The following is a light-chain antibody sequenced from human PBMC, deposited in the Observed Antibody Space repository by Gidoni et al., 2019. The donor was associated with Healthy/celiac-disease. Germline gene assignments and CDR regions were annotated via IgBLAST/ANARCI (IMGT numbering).Light chain of an antibody. CDR2: WAA. V-gene: IGKV4-1*01. Sequence: DLVMTQSPDSLAVSLSERATINCKSSQSVLYSSNNKNYFALYQQKPGQPPKLLIYWAANRESGVPDRFSGRGSGTDFTITISSLQAEDVAVYYCQQYYSTPLFTFGHGTKVDIK. CDR1: QSVLYSSNNKNY. CDR3: QQYYSTPLFT. J-gene: IGKJ3*01.